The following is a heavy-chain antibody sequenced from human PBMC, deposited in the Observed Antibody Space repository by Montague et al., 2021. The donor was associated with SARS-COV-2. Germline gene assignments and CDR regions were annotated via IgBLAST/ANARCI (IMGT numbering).Heavy chain of an antibody. Sequence: SETLSLTCAVYGGSFSGYYWSWIRQPPGKGLEWIGEINHSGSTNXNPSLKSRVTISVDTSKSQFSLNMSSVTAADTAVYYCARVRAVPAAMRIFTLGRSYYGMGVWGQGTTVTVSS. CDR2: INHSGST. V-gene: IGHV4-34*01. CDR3: ARVRAVPAAMRIFTLGRSYYGMGV. D-gene: IGHD2-2*01. CDR1: GGSFSGYY. J-gene: IGHJ6*02.